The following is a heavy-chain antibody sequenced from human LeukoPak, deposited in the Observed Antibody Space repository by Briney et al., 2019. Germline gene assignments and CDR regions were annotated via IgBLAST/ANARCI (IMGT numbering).Heavy chain of an antibody. Sequence: GGSLRLSCAASGFTFSTYNMNWVRQAPGKGLEWVSSITSSSSYIYYADSVKGRFTISRDNSKNTLYLQMNSLRAEDTAVYYCAKFPTAYYYDSSGYLDYWGQGTLVTVSS. V-gene: IGHV3-21*04. CDR1: GFTFSTYN. CDR3: AKFPTAYYYDSSGYLDY. D-gene: IGHD3-22*01. CDR2: ITSSSSYI. J-gene: IGHJ4*02.